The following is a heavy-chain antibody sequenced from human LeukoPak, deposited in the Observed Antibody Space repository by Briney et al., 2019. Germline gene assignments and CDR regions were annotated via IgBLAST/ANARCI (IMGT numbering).Heavy chain of an antibody. J-gene: IGHJ4*02. V-gene: IGHV4-59*08. CDR3: ARIRNYGDYVS. CDR2: IYYSGST. CDR1: GGSISSYY. Sequence: SETLSLTCTVSGGSISSYYWSWIRQPPGKGLEWIGYIYYSGSTNYNPSLKSRVTISVDTSKNQFSLKLSSVTAADTAVYYCARIRNYGDYVSWGQGTLVTVSS. D-gene: IGHD4-17*01.